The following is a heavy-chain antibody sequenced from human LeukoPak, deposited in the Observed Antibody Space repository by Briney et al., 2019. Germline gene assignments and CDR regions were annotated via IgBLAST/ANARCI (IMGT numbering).Heavy chain of an antibody. CDR2: TSFDGTNK. J-gene: IGHJ4*02. CDR3: AKDGGRTAARPIPPDY. V-gene: IGHV3-30-3*01. CDR1: GFTFNYFA. Sequence: GGSLRLSCAGSGFTFNYFAIHWVRQAPGKGLEWVAVTSFDGTNKYYADSVRGRFTISRDNSKNTLYLQMNSLRAEDTAVYYCAKDGGRTAARPIPPDYWGQGTLVTVSS. D-gene: IGHD6-6*01.